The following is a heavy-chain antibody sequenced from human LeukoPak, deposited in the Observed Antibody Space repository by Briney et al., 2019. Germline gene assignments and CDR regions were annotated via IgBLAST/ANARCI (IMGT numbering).Heavy chain of an antibody. CDR2: ISGSGDNT. Sequence: GGSLRLSCVASGFTFRYYAMTWVRQAPGKGLEWVSGISGSGDNTYYADSVKGRFAISRDDSKNTLYLQMDSLRAEDTALYYCAKDLYTSGLYYFDYWGQGTLVTVSS. D-gene: IGHD6-19*01. V-gene: IGHV3-23*01. CDR1: GFTFRYYA. CDR3: AKDLYTSGLYYFDY. J-gene: IGHJ4*02.